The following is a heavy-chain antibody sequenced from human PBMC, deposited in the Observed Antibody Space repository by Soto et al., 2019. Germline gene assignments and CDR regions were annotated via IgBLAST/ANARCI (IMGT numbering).Heavy chain of an antibody. J-gene: IGHJ4*02. Sequence: EVHLVESGGGLVQPGGSLRLSCAASGFIFSSYAINWVRQAPGKGLEWVSYMSGSGTTIYYADSVKGRFTISRDYAKNSLYLQMNSLRAEDTAVYYCASLSRMTDGYYWGQGTLVTVSS. CDR2: MSGSGTTI. D-gene: IGHD3-22*01. V-gene: IGHV3-48*01. CDR1: GFIFSSYA. CDR3: ASLSRMTDGYY.